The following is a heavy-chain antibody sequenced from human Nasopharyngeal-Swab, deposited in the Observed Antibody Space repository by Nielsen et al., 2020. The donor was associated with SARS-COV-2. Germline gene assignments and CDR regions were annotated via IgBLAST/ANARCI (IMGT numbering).Heavy chain of an antibody. CDR2: IQSKTDGGTP. V-gene: IGHV3-15*01. CDR3: TTDRGANDH. J-gene: IGHJ5*02. D-gene: IGHD1-26*01. CDR1: GFTFSDAW. Sequence: GGSLRLSCAASGFTFSDAWMSWVRRAPGKGLEWVGRIQSKTDGGTPDYAAPVKGRFTISRDDSINTLYLQMSSLKTEDTAVYYCTTDRGANDHWGQGTLVTVSS.